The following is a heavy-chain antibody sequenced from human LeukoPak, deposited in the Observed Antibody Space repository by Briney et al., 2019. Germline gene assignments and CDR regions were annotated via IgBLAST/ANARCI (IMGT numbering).Heavy chain of an antibody. J-gene: IGHJ4*02. CDR3: ASPLYSDSYLGSF. D-gene: IGHD1-26*01. V-gene: IGHV3-23*01. Sequence: GGSLRLSCAASGFTFSNYAMNWVRQAPGEGLEWVSAISGSGGSTYYADSVKGRFTISRDNSKNTLFLLMNSLRADDTAVYYCASPLYSDSYLGSFWGQGTMVTVSS. CDR2: ISGSGGST. CDR1: GFTFSNYA.